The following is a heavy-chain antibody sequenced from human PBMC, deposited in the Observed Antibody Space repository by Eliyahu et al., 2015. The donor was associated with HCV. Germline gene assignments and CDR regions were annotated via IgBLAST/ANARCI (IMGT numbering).Heavy chain of an antibody. CDR2: INHSGST. J-gene: IGHJ6*02. V-gene: IGHV4-34*01. D-gene: IGHD2-2*01. Sequence: SFSGYYWSWIRQPPGKGLEWIGEINHSGSTNYNPSLKSRVTISVDTSKNQFSLKLSSVTAADTAVYYCARGPGVVPAAQGYYGMDVWGQGTTVTVSS. CDR1: SFSGYY. CDR3: ARGPGVVPAAQGYYGMDV.